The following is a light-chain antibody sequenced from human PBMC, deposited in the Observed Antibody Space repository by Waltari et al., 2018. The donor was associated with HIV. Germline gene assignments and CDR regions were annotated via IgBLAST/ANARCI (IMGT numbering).Light chain of an antibody. Sequence: QLVLSQSPSASASLGASVKLTCTLSSGHSSYASAWTQQQPEKGPQYLMKVNSDGSHTKGDGIPDRFSGSSSGAERYLTISSLQSEDEADYYCQTWVTGILVFGGGTKLTVL. CDR1: SGHSSYA. J-gene: IGLJ3*02. CDR3: QTWVTGILV. CDR2: VNSDGSH. V-gene: IGLV4-69*01.